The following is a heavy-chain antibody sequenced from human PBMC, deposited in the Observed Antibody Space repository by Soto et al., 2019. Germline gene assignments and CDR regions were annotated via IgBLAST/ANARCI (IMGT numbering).Heavy chain of an antibody. CDR1: GFTFSSYA. CDR3: AKCGSSSEYYYYMDV. CDR2: VSGSGSST. Sequence: EVQLLESGGGLVQPGGSLRLSCAASGFTFSSYAMSWVRQAPGKGLEWVSTVSGSGSSTYYADSVKGRFTISRDNSKNTLYLQMNGLRAEDTDVYYCAKCGSSSEYYYYMDVWGTGTTVTVSS. D-gene: IGHD6-6*01. J-gene: IGHJ6*03. V-gene: IGHV3-23*01.